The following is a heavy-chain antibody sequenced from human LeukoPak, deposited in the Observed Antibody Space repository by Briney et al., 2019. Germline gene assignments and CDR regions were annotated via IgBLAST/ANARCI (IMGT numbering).Heavy chain of an antibody. J-gene: IGHJ4*02. Sequence: ETLSLTRTVSGASISSYYWSWIRQPPGKGLEWVSFISGSRISTYYADSVKGRFIISRDNSKNTLYLQMNSLRAEDTAIYYCAKDLSRVVTDQGFHDYWGQGTLVTVSS. CDR1: GASISSYY. V-gene: IGHV3-23*01. CDR2: ISGSRIST. D-gene: IGHD4-23*01. CDR3: AKDLSRVVTDQGFHDY.